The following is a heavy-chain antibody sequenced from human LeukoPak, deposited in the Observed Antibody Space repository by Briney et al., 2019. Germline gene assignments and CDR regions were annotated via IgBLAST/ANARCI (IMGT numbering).Heavy chain of an antibody. V-gene: IGHV3-21*01. J-gene: IGHJ5*02. D-gene: IGHD6-13*01. CDR1: GFTFSSYA. Sequence: PGGSLRLSCAASGFTFSSYAMIWVRQAPGKGLEWVSSISRTSSQIYYADSVKGRFTISRDNAKNSLYLQMNSLRVEDTAAYYCARGREGIAGRWWVEETRWHFLDPWGQGTLVTVSS. CDR3: ARGREGIAGRWWVEETRWHFLDP. CDR2: ISRTSSQI.